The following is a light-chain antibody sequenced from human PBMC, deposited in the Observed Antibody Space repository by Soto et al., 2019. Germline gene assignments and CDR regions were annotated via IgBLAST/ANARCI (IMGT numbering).Light chain of an antibody. Sequence: QSALTQPASVSGSPGQSITISCTGTSSDVGGYNYVSWYQQHPGKAPKIMIYEVSNRPSGVSNRFSGSKSGNTASLTISGLQAEDEADYYCGSYTSSNTLVLGGGTKVTVL. CDR2: EVS. CDR3: GSYTSSNTLV. J-gene: IGLJ3*02. V-gene: IGLV2-14*01. CDR1: SSDVGGYNY.